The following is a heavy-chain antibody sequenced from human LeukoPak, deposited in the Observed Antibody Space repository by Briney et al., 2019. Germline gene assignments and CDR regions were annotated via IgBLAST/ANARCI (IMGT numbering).Heavy chain of an antibody. J-gene: IGHJ4*02. CDR1: GFTVSQNY. CDR3: ARESYWGSSGKGFDY. V-gene: IGHV3-48*02. Sequence: GGSLRLSCAASGFTVSQNYMSWVRQAPGKGLEWVSYISSPSTNIYYVDSVKGRFTISRDDAKNSLYLQMDSLRDEDTAVYYCARESYWGSSGKGFDYWGRGTLVTVSS. CDR2: ISSPSTNI. D-gene: IGHD7-27*01.